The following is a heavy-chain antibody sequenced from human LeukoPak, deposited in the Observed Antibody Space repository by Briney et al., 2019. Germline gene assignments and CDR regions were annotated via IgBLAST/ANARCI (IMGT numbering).Heavy chain of an antibody. CDR3: AREGNDYGDPFDY. J-gene: IGHJ4*02. Sequence: GGSLRLSCAASGFSFSDYYMSWIRQAPGKGLEWVSYITTSGSTIYYADSVKGRFTISRDNAKNSLYLQMNSLRAEDTAVYYCAREGNDYGDPFDYWGQGTLVTVSS. D-gene: IGHD4-17*01. CDR1: GFSFSDYY. CDR2: ITTSGSTI. V-gene: IGHV3-11*04.